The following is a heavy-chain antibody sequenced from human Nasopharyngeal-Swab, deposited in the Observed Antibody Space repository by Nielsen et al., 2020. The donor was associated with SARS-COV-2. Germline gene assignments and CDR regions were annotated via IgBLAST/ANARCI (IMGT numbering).Heavy chain of an antibody. CDR1: GGSISHYY. CDR3: ARDLRTGYRYGDYFYYFGIDV. J-gene: IGHJ6*02. CDR2: IYTSGRT. Sequence: GSLRLSCSVSGGSISHYYWSWIRQPAGKGLEWIGRIYTSGRTHYTSSLKSRITMSVDTSKNQFSLKLDSVTAADTAVYYCARDLRTGYRYGDYFYYFGIDVWGQGTTVTVSS. D-gene: IGHD5-18*01. V-gene: IGHV4-4*07.